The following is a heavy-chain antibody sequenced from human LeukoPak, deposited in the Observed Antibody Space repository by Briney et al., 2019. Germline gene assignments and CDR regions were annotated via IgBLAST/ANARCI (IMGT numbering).Heavy chain of an antibody. Sequence: SETLSLTCAVYGGSFSDYYWSWIRQPPGKGLEWIGEINHSGSTNYNSSLKSRVTISVDTSKNQFSLKLSSVTAADTAVYYCARAYGSGSYYVFDYWGQGTLVTVSS. D-gene: IGHD3-10*01. CDR2: INHSGST. CDR1: GGSFSDYY. CDR3: ARAYGSGSYYVFDY. J-gene: IGHJ4*02. V-gene: IGHV4-34*01.